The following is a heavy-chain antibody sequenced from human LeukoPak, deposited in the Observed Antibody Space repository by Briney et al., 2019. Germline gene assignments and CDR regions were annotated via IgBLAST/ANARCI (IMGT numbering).Heavy chain of an antibody. CDR2: FDPEDGET. V-gene: IGHV1-24*01. Sequence: ASVKVSCKVSGYTLTELSMHWVRQAPGKGLEWMGGFDPEDGETIYAQKFQGRVTMTEDTSTDTAYMELSSLRSEDTAVYYCATIWSRDFWSGAVGWGQGTLVTVSS. J-gene: IGHJ4*02. CDR1: GYTLTELS. CDR3: ATIWSRDFWSGAVG. D-gene: IGHD3-3*01.